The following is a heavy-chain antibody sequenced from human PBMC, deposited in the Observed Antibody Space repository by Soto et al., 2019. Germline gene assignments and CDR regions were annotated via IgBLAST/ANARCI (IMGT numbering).Heavy chain of an antibody. J-gene: IGHJ4*02. CDR1: GFSLTTSGVG. D-gene: IGHD3-3*01. V-gene: IGHV2-5*02. CDR2: IYWDDDK. Sequence: QITLNESGPTVVRPTETLTLTCRFSGFSLTTSGVGVGWIRQSPGKAPEWLALIYWDDDKHYSASLKSRLNITKDTSKNQVVLTVSDLDPTDTVTYYCAHRVLRTVFGLVTTTAIYFDFWGQGTPVAVSS. CDR3: AHRVLRTVFGLVTTTAIYFDF.